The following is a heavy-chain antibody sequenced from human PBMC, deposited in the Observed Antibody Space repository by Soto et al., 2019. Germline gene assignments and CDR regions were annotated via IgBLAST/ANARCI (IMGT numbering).Heavy chain of an antibody. D-gene: IGHD1-1*01. Sequence: GGHLRLSCAASVVSVYAFGTTCLRSSPERGLAPLSYTSGRRLDTFYAASVKGRFISSSDAATTTFCLHMNNLTGEDTAVYFCAKDLCERDPRFDGWGHGTMVTGSS. CDR1: VVSVYAFG. CDR2: TSGRRLDT. J-gene: IGHJ6*02. CDR3: AKDLCERDPRFDG. V-gene: IGHV3-11*05.